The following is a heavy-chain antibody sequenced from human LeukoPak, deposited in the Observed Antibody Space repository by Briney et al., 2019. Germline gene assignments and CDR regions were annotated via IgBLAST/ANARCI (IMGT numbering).Heavy chain of an antibody. V-gene: IGHV4-39*07. CDR3: ARELLGGYVWGSYPLYFDY. D-gene: IGHD3-16*02. CDR2: IYYSGST. Sequence: SETLSLTCTVSGGSISSSSYYWGWIRQPPGKGLEWIGSIYYSGSTNYNPSLKSRVTMSVDTSKNQFSLKLSSVTAADTAVYYCARELLGGYVWGSYPLYFDYWGQGTLVTVSS. J-gene: IGHJ4*02. CDR1: GGSISSSSYY.